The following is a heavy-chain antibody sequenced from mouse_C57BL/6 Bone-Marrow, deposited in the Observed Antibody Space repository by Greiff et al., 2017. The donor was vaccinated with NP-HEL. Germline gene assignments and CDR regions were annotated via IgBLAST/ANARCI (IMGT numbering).Heavy chain of an antibody. CDR1: GYSITSGYD. CDR3: ARGGGLTLDY. CDR2: ISYSGST. V-gene: IGHV3-1*01. D-gene: IGHD3-3*01. J-gene: IGHJ2*01. Sequence: VQLKESGPGMVKPSQSLSLTCTVTGYSITSGYDWHWIRHFPGNKLEWMGYISYSGSTNYNPSLKSRISITHDTSKNHFFLKLNSVTTEDTATYYCARGGGLTLDYWGQGTTLTVSS.